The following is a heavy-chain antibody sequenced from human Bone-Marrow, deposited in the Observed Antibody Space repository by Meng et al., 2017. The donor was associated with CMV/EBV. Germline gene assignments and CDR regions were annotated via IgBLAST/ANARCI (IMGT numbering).Heavy chain of an antibody. D-gene: IGHD3-3*01. V-gene: IGHV4-39*07. CDR2: IYYSGST. J-gene: IGHJ5*02. CDR3: ARDTYDFWSLNWFDP. CDR1: GSISSSSYY. Sequence: GSISSSSYYWDWIRQPPGKGLEWIGSIYYSGSTYYNPSLKSRVTISVDTSKNQFSLKLSSVTAADTAVYYCARDTYDFWSLNWFDPWGQGTLVTVSS.